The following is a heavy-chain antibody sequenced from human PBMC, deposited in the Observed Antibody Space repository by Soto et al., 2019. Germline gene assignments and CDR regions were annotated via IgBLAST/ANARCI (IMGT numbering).Heavy chain of an antibody. CDR2: ISGSGGST. V-gene: IGHV3-23*01. CDR1: GFTFSSYA. J-gene: IGHJ6*03. Sequence: EVQLLESGGGLVQPGGSLRLSCAASGFTFSSYAMSWVRQAPGKGLEWVSAISGSGGSTYYADSVKGRFTISRDNYKNTLYLQMNSLRAEDTAVYYCAKDLVQQQLVNYYYYYMDVWGKGTTVTVSS. D-gene: IGHD6-13*01. CDR3: AKDLVQQQLVNYYYYYMDV.